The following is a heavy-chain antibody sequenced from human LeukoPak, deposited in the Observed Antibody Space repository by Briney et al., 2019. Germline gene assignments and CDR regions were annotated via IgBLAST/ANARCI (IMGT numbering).Heavy chain of an antibody. D-gene: IGHD3-10*01. CDR3: ASSQLWFGELLGPFDY. V-gene: IGHV5-51*01. J-gene: IGHJ4*02. CDR2: IYPGDSDT. CDR1: GYTFTSYA. Sequence: ASVKVSCKASGYTFTSYAMNWVRQAPGQGLEWMGIIYPGDSDTRYSPSFQGQVTISADKSISTAYLQWSSLKASDTAMYYCASSQLWFGELLGPFDYWGQGTLVTVPS.